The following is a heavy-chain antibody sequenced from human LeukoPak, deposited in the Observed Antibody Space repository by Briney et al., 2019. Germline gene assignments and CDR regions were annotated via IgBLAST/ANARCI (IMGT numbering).Heavy chain of an antibody. V-gene: IGHV3-48*01. CDR3: GKDFVDFWSGFLIPFDT. J-gene: IGHJ4*02. CDR2: ISDRSNTI. CDR1: GLTLSTYS. Sequence: PGGSLRLSCAASGLTLSTYSANWVRQAPGKGLEWLSYISDRSNTIHYVDSVKGRFTISRDDAKNLVYLQMNSLKAEDTALYYCGKDFVDFWSGFLIPFDTWGQGTLVTVSS. D-gene: IGHD3-3*01.